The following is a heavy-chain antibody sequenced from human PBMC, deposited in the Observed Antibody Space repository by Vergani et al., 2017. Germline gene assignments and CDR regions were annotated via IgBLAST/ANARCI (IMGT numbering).Heavy chain of an antibody. J-gene: IGHJ6*03. D-gene: IGHD6-13*01. CDR1: GFTFSSYS. Sequence: EVQLVESGGGLVKPGGSLRLSCAASGFTFSSYSMNWVRQAPGKGLEWVSSISSSSSYIYYADSVKGRFTISRDNAKNSLYLQMNSLRAEDTAVYYCASDPLWSSSWYVGEYMDVWGKGTTVTVSS. V-gene: IGHV3-21*01. CDR2: ISSSSSYI. CDR3: ASDPLWSSSWYVGEYMDV.